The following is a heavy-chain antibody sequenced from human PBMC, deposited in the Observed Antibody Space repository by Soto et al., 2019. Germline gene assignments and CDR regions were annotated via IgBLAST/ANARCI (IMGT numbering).Heavy chain of an antibody. D-gene: IGHD3-10*01. V-gene: IGHV4-59*08. J-gene: IGHJ4*02. CDR3: ARHNYGSGSTYFDY. CDR2: IYYSGST. CDR1: DGSISSYY. Sequence: PSETPSLTCTVSDGSISSYYWSWIRQPPGKGLEWIGYIYYSGSTNYNPSLKSRVTISVDTSKNQFSLKLNSMTAADTAVYYCARHNYGSGSTYFDYWGQGALVTVSS.